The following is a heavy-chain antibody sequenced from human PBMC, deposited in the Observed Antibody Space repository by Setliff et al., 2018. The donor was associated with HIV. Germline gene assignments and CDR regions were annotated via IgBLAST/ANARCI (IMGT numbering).Heavy chain of an antibody. J-gene: IGHJ6*03. CDR3: ARRRPPPSGHYSAYYMDV. Sequence: PSETLSLTCIVSGGSIGSYYWSWIRQSPGKGLEWIGYVYYTGSTNYNPSLKSRVTIGVDTSKNQFSLKLTSVTAADAAVYYCARRRPPPSGHYSAYYMDVWGTGTTVTVSS. CDR1: GGSIGSYY. D-gene: IGHD1-26*01. V-gene: IGHV4-59*08. CDR2: VYYTGST.